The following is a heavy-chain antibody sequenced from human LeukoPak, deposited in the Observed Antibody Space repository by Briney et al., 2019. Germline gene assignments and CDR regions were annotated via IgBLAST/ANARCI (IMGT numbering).Heavy chain of an antibody. Sequence: GESLKISCKGSGYSFTSYWIGWGRQVPGKGVEWMGIIYPGDSDTRYSPSFQGQVTISADKSISTAYLQWSSLKASDTAMYYCARSVVDFGEGDYWGQGTLVTVSS. V-gene: IGHV5-51*01. CDR2: IYPGDSDT. CDR1: GYSFTSYW. CDR3: ARSVVDFGEGDY. J-gene: IGHJ4*02. D-gene: IGHD3-10*01.